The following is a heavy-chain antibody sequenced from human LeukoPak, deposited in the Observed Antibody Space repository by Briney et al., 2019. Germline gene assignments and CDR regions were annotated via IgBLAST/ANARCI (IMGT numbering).Heavy chain of an antibody. J-gene: IGHJ4*02. Sequence: SETLSLTCTVSGASFTNYYWSWVRQPPGKGLEWFGYISYSGTTNYNPSLKSRVTISVDTSKNQFSLKLSSVTAADTAVYYCARGSGTYYFDYWGQGTLVTVSS. CDR1: GASFTNYY. CDR2: ISYSGTT. CDR3: ARGSGTYYFDY. D-gene: IGHD1-26*01. V-gene: IGHV4-59*01.